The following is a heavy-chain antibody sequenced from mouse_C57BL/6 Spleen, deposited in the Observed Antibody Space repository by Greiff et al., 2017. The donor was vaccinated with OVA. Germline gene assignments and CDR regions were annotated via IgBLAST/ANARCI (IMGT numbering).Heavy chain of an antibody. Sequence: EVMLVESGGGLVQSGRSLRLSCAPSGFTFSDFYMEWVRQAPGKGLEWIAASRNKANDYTTEYSASVKGRFTVSRDTSQSILYLQMNALRAEDTAIYYCARDANGAMDYWGQGTSVTVSS. CDR3: ARDANGAMDY. CDR2: SRNKANDYTT. CDR1: GFTFSDFY. J-gene: IGHJ4*01. V-gene: IGHV7-1*01.